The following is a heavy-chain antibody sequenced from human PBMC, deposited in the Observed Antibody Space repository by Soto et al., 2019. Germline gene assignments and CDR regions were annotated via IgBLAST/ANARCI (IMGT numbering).Heavy chain of an antibody. J-gene: IGHJ4*02. Sequence: QVQLVQSGAEVKKPGALVKVSCKASGYTFTNYYMHWVRQAPGQGLEWMGIIDPSGGSTSYAQKFQGRVTMTRDTSTSTVYMEVSSLRSDDTAVYYCARSHNWRLGQNWGQGTLVTVSS. V-gene: IGHV1-46*01. CDR1: GYTFTNYY. CDR2: IDPSGGST. D-gene: IGHD1-20*01. CDR3: ARSHNWRLGQN.